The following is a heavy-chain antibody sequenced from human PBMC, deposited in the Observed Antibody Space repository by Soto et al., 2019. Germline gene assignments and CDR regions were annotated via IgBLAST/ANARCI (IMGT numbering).Heavy chain of an antibody. CDR1: GFSLSTSGMC. V-gene: IGHV2-70*01. D-gene: IGHD5-12*01. J-gene: IGHJ6*02. CDR2: IDWDDDK. CDR3: ARMSRDGYNPEARDYYYCGMDV. Sequence: SGPTLVNPTQTLTLTCTFSGFSLSTSGMCVSWIRQPPGKALEWLALIDWDDDKYYSTSLKTRLTISKDTSKNQVVLTMTNMDPVDTATYYCARMSRDGYNPEARDYYYCGMDVWGQGTTVTVSS.